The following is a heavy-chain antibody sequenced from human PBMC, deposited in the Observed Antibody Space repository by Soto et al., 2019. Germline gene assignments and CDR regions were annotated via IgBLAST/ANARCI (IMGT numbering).Heavy chain of an antibody. CDR1: GFTFSSYA. V-gene: IGHV3-23*01. J-gene: IGHJ4*02. Sequence: PGGSLRLSCAASGFTFSSYAMSWVRQAPGKGLEWVSGTGGSGAGTYYAGSVKGRFTISRGNSKNTLYLQMNSLRAEDTAVYYCAKDHEGDYDIFTGYPRFAYWGQGTLVTVSS. D-gene: IGHD3-9*01. CDR3: AKDHEGDYDIFTGYPRFAY. CDR2: TGGSGAGT.